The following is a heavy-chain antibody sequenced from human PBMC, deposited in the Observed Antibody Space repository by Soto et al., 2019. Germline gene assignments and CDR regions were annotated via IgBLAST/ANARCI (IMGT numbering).Heavy chain of an antibody. CDR2: INHSGST. D-gene: IGHD4-17*01. CDR1: GGSFSGYY. J-gene: IGHJ5*02. Sequence: PSETLSLTCAVYGGSFSGYYWSWIRQPPGKGLEWIGEINHSGSTNYNPSLKSRVTISVDTSKNQFSLKLSSVTAADTAVYYCARAYGGNPALFDPWGQGTLVTVSS. V-gene: IGHV4-34*01. CDR3: ARAYGGNPALFDP.